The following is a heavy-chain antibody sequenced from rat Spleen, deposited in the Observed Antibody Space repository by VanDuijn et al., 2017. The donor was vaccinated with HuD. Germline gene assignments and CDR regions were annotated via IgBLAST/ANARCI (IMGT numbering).Heavy chain of an antibody. V-gene: IGHV5-29*01. CDR2: ISFDGRRN. Sequence: EVQLVESDGGLVQPGRSLKLSCAASGFTFSDYYMAWVRQAPTKGLEWVATISFDGRRNYYRDSVKGRFTISRDNAKSSLYLQMDSLRSEDTATYYCTRPPNYYYVMDAWGQGASVTVSS. CDR1: GFTFSDYY. D-gene: IGHD3-2*01. J-gene: IGHJ4*01. CDR3: TRPPNYYYVMDA.